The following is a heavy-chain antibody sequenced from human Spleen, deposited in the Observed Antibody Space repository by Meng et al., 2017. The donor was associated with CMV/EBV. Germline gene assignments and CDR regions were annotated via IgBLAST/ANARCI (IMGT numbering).Heavy chain of an antibody. V-gene: IGHV5-51*01. D-gene: IGHD1-1*01. CDR3: ARQGPNWVLDAFDI. CDR2: IYPGDSDP. Sequence: GESLKISCKGSGYSFTNYWIGWVRQMPGKGLEWMGIIYPGDSDPRYSPSFQGQVTISADKSISTTYLQWSSLKASDTAMYYCARQGPNWVLDAFDIWGQGTLVTVSS. CDR1: GYSFTNYW. J-gene: IGHJ3*02.